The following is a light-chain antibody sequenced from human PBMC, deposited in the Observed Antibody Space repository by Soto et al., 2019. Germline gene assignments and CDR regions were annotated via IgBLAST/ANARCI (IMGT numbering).Light chain of an antibody. J-gene: IGKJ1*01. V-gene: IGKV3-20*01. CDR2: TTS. Sequence: DIVLTQSPGTLSLSPGERASLSCRASQSLSGYLAWYQQRPGQAPRLLIYTTSNRATDIPDRFSGSGSGTDFTLTISRLEPEDFAMYYCQHYGSSPWTFGQGTKVEIK. CDR3: QHYGSSPWT. CDR1: QSLSGY.